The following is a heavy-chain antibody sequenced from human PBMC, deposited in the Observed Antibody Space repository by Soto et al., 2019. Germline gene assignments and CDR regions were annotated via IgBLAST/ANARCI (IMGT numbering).Heavy chain of an antibody. CDR2: ISSSSSYI. Sequence: GGSLRLSCAASGFTFSSYSMNWVRQAPGKGLEWVSSISSSSSYIYYADSVKGRFTISRDNAKNSLYLQMNSLRAEDTAVHYCARESDSSGWFDPWGQGTLVTVSS. J-gene: IGHJ5*02. CDR3: ARESDSSGWFDP. V-gene: IGHV3-21*01. CDR1: GFTFSSYS. D-gene: IGHD3-22*01.